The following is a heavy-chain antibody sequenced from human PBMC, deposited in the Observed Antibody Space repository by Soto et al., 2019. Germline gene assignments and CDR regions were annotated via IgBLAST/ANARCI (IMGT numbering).Heavy chain of an antibody. CDR1: GGSVSSGNYY. D-gene: IGHD3-22*01. CDR2: IYSSGST. V-gene: IGHV4-61*01. Sequence: QVQLQESGPGLVKPSETLSLTCIVSGGSVSSGNYYWNLIRQPPGKGLEWIGYIYSSGSTKYSPSLKSRVTISVDTSRNQFSLNLRSVTAADTAIYYCARSYDSSGYYYYAMDVWGQGTTVTVSS. CDR3: ARSYDSSGYYYYAMDV. J-gene: IGHJ6*02.